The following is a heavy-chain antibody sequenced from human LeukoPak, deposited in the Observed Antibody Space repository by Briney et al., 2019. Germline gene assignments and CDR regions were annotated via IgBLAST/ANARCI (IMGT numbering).Heavy chain of an antibody. J-gene: IGHJ4*02. D-gene: IGHD5-24*01. V-gene: IGHV3-23*01. CDR2: ISGSGSGGST. Sequence: GGSLRLSCAASGFTFSSSAMSWVRQAPGKGLEWVSSISGSGSGGSTYYADSVKGRFTISRDNSKNTLYLQMNSLRAEDTAVYYCAKSGYNRFDYWGQGTPVTVSS. CDR3: AKSGYNRFDY. CDR1: GFTFSSSA.